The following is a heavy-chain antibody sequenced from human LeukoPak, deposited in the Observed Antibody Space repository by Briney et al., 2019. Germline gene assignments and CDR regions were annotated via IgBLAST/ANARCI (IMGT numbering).Heavy chain of an antibody. V-gene: IGHV1-46*01. D-gene: IGHD6-13*01. J-gene: IGHJ3*01. CDR2: INPTGGTT. Sequence: ASVKVSCKASGYTFTRYYMHWVRQAPGQGLEWMGIINPTGGTTNYAQKFQGRVTMTRDTSTSTVYMELSSLRSEDTAMYYCARESAAVITHGFDPWGQGTMVTVSS. CDR3: ARESAAVITHGFDP. CDR1: GYTFTRYY.